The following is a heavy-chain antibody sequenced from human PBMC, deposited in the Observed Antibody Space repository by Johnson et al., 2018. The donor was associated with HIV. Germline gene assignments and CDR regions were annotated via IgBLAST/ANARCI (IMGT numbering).Heavy chain of an antibody. J-gene: IGHJ3*02. Sequence: VQLVESGGGVVQPGRSLRLSCAASGFIFSSYAVHWVRQAPGKGLEWVAFIRYDGSNKYYADSVKGRFTISRDNSKNTLYLQMNSLRAEDTAVYYCAKEKNGYHWTFDIWGQGTMVTVSS. V-gene: IGHV3-30*02. CDR3: AKEKNGYHWTFDI. CDR2: IRYDGSNK. CDR1: GFIFSSYA. D-gene: IGHD5-24*01.